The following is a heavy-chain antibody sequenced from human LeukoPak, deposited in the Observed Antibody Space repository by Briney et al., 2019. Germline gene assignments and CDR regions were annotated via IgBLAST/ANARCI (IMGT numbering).Heavy chain of an antibody. CDR1: GFTFSSYA. Sequence: GGSLRLSCAASGFTFSSYAMHWVRQAPGKGLEWVAVISYDGSNKYYADSVKGRFTISRDNSKNTLYLQMNSLRAEDTAVYYCARALDSSGYYEYWGQGTLVTVSS. CDR2: ISYDGSNK. V-gene: IGHV3-30-3*01. J-gene: IGHJ4*02. CDR3: ARALDSSGYYEY. D-gene: IGHD3-22*01.